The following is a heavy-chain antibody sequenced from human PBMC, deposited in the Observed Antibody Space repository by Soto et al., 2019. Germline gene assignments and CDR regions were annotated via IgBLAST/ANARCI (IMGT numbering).Heavy chain of an antibody. J-gene: IGHJ6*02. V-gene: IGHV4-34*01. D-gene: IGHD2-8*01. CDR3: ARGPLYCTNGVCYRYYYYYGMDV. CDR1: GGSFSGYY. CDR2: INHSGST. Sequence: SETQALTCAVYGGSFSGYYWSWIRQPPGEGLEWIGEINHSGSTNYNPSLKSRVTISVDTSKNQFSLKLSSVTAADTAVYYCARGPLYCTNGVCYRYYYYYGMDVWGQGTTVTVSS.